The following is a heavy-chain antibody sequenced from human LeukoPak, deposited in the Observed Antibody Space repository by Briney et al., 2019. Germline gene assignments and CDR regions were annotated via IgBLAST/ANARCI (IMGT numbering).Heavy chain of an antibody. CDR3: ARAPGYSSGRRYFDY. D-gene: IGHD6-19*01. Sequence: PSETLSLTCAVYGGSFSGYYWSWIRQPPGKGLEWIGEINHSGSTNYNPSLKSRVTISVDTSKNQFSPRLRSASTADTAVYYCARAPGYSSGRRYFDYWGQGTLVTVSS. CDR1: GGSFSGYY. V-gene: IGHV4-34*01. CDR2: INHSGST. J-gene: IGHJ4*02.